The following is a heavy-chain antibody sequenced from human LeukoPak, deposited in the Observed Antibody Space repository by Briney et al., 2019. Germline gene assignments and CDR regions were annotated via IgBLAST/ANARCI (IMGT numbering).Heavy chain of an antibody. V-gene: IGHV5-51*01. Sequence: GEALKISFQGSGYSFTSYWIGWVRPMPGKGLGWMGFIYPGDSDTRYSPSFQGQVTISADKSISTAYLQWSSLKASDTAMYYCARPSLAQVDPWGQGTLVTVSS. CDR1: GYSFTSYW. CDR3: ARPSLAQVDP. D-gene: IGHD1-1*01. J-gene: IGHJ5*02. CDR2: IYPGDSDT.